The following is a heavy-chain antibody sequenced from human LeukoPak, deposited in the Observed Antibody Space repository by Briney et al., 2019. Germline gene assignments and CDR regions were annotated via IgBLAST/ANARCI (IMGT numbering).Heavy chain of an antibody. CDR2: ISGSGGST. Sequence: GGSLRLSCAASGFTFSSYALSWVRQAPGKGLEWVSAISGSGGSTYYADSVKGRFTISRDNSKNTPYLQMNSLRAGDTAIYYCARSRWPGGHVDYCGQGALVTVSS. CDR1: GFTFSSYA. D-gene: IGHD4-23*01. V-gene: IGHV3-23*01. J-gene: IGHJ4*02. CDR3: ARSRWPGGHVDY.